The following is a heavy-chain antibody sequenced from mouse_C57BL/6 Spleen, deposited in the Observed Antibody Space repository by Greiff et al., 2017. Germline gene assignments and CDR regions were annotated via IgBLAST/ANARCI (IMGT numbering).Heavy chain of an antibody. CDR2: INPNNGGT. D-gene: IGHD1-1*01. CDR3: ARWGVPTSAGFAY. Sequence: EVQLQQSGPELVKPGASVKMSCKASGYTFTDYNMHWVKQSHGKSLEWIGYINPNNGGTSYNQKFKGKATLTVNKSSSTAYMELRRLTSEDAAVYYGARWGVPTSAGFAYWGQGTLVTVSA. CDR1: GYTFTDYN. V-gene: IGHV1-22*01. J-gene: IGHJ3*01.